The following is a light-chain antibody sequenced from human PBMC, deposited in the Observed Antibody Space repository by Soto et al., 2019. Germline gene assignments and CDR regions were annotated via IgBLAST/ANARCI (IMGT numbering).Light chain of an antibody. J-gene: IGKJ4*01. CDR2: KAS. CDR3: QQLNSYPIAT. V-gene: IGKV1-5*03. Sequence: DIQMTQSPSTLSASVGDRVTITCRASQSISTWLAWYQQEPGKAPKALIYKASTLESGVPSRFSGSGSGTEFTLTISGLQPDDFATYHCQQLNSYPIATFGGGTKVDI. CDR1: QSISTW.